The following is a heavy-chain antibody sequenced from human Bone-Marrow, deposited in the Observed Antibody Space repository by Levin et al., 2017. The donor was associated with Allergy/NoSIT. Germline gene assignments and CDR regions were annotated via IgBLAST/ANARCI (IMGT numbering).Heavy chain of an antibody. CDR1: GFTFSRSW. Sequence: LSLTCAASGFTFSRSWMNWVRQAPGKGLEWVASIKVDGSETYYVDSVKGRFTISRDNAKNSLYLQMNSLRAEDTAIYYCARDHDRGWAWDYWGQGSLVTVSS. CDR3: ARDHDRGWAWDY. D-gene: IGHD6-19*01. V-gene: IGHV3-7*04. CDR2: IKVDGSET. J-gene: IGHJ4*02.